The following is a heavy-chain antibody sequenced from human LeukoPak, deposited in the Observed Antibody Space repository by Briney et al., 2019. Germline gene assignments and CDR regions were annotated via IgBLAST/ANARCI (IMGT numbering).Heavy chain of an antibody. V-gene: IGHV4-34*01. D-gene: IGHD6-13*01. CDR2: INHSGST. Sequence: PSETLSLTCAVYGGSFSGYYWSWIRQPPGKGLEWIGEINHSGSTNYNPSLKSRVTISVGTSKNQFSLKLSSVTAADTAVYYCARGGKQQRKPFDPWGQGTLVTVSS. CDR3: ARGGKQQRKPFDP. J-gene: IGHJ5*02. CDR1: GGSFSGYY.